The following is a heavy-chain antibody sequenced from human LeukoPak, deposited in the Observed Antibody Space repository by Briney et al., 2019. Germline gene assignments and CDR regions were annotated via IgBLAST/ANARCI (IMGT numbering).Heavy chain of an antibody. CDR2: ISSSSSYI. J-gene: IGHJ6*02. CDR1: GFTFSSYS. CDR3: SRDLGPLGYYYGMDV. V-gene: IGHV3-21*01. Sequence: PGGSLRLSCAASGFTFSSYSMNWVRQAPGKGLEWVSSISSSSSYIYYADSVKGRFTISRDNAKNSLYLQMNSLRAEDTAVYYCSRDLGPLGYYYGMDVWGQGTTVTVSS.